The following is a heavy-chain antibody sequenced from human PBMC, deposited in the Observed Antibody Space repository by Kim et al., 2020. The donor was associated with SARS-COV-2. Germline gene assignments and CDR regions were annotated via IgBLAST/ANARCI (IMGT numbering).Heavy chain of an antibody. Sequence: SETLSLTCAVSGGSISSSNWWSWVRQPPGKGLEWIGEIYHSGSTNYNPSLKSRVTISVDKSKNQFSLKLSSVTAADTAVYYCAVIRYYYGSGSYYNDYYGMDVWGQGTTVTVSS. CDR1: GGSISSSNW. CDR3: AVIRYYYGSGSYYNDYYGMDV. V-gene: IGHV4-4*02. CDR2: IYHSGST. J-gene: IGHJ6*02. D-gene: IGHD3-10*01.